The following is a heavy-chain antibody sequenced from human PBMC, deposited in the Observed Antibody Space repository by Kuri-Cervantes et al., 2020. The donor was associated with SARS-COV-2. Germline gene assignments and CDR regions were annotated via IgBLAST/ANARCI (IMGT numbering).Heavy chain of an antibody. J-gene: IGHJ6*03. CDR3: ARANGDYQIEIDYYYYYYMDV. V-gene: IGHV4-39*07. Sequence: GSLRLSCTVSGGSISSSSYYWGWIRQPPGKGLEWIGSIYYSGSTYYNPSLKRRVTISVDTSKNQFSLKLSSVTAADTAVYYCARANGDYQIEIDYYYYYYMDVWGKGTTVTVSS. CDR1: GGSISSSSYY. D-gene: IGHD4-17*01. CDR2: IYYSGST.